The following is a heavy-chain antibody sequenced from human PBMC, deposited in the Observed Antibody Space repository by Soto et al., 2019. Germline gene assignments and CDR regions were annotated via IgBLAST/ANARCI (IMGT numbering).Heavy chain of an antibody. CDR2: IYYSGGT. Sequence: NPSETLSLTCTVSFGSIISGDYYWSWIRQPPGKGLEWIGYIYYSGGTYYNPSLKSRVTISVDTSKNQFSLKLSSATAADTAVYYCASLYGDYDYWGQGTLVTVYS. V-gene: IGHV4-30-4*01. CDR3: ASLYGDYDY. CDR1: FGSIISGDYY. J-gene: IGHJ4*02. D-gene: IGHD4-17*01.